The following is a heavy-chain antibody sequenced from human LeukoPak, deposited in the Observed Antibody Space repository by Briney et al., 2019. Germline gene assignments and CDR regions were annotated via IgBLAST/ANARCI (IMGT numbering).Heavy chain of an antibody. D-gene: IGHD3-22*01. CDR1: GTSFIGFH. V-gene: IGHV4-34*01. CDR2: INHRGLT. J-gene: IGHJ4*02. Sequence: SETLSLACAVYGTSFIGFHWNWIRQSPTKGLEWIGEINHRGLTNYNPSLKSRVTISIDMSKNQFSLKLRSVTVADTGVYYCARDPTTMIDVSYYFDFWGQGTQVTVSS. CDR3: ARDPTTMIDVSYYFDF.